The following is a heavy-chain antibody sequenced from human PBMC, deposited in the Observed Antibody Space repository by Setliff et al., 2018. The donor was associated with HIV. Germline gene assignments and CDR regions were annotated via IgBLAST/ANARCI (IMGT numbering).Heavy chain of an antibody. Sequence: SETLSLTCNVSGGSISTYHWSWIRQPPGKGLEWLGYVSYSGSTNFNPSLESRLAMSVDMSKNHFSLKLRSVTAADTAVYYCARHGHFYDSSSSDAFDIWGHGTMVTVSS. D-gene: IGHD3-22*01. J-gene: IGHJ3*02. CDR2: VSYSGST. V-gene: IGHV4-59*08. CDR3: ARHGHFYDSSSSDAFDI. CDR1: GGSISTYH.